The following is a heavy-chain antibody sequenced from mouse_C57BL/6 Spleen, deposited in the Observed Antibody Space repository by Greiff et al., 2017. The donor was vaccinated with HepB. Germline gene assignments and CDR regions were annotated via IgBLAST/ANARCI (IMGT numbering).Heavy chain of an antibody. CDR1: GYTFTSYW. CDR3: ASWGGYPWFAY. Sequence: QVQLKQPGAELVRPGSSVKLSCKASGYTFTSYWMHWVKQRPIQGLEWIGNIDPSDSETHYNQKFKDKATLTVDKSSSTAYMQLSSLTSEDSAVYYCASWGGYPWFAYWGQGTLVTVSA. V-gene: IGHV1-52*01. J-gene: IGHJ3*01. CDR2: IDPSDSET. D-gene: IGHD1-1*02.